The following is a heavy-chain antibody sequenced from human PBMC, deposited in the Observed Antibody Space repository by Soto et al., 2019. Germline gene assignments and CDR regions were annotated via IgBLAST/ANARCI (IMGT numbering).Heavy chain of an antibody. CDR2: ISGSGGST. V-gene: IGHV3-23*01. CDR3: AKTKSSRKWPMGAFDI. CDR1: GFTFSSYA. J-gene: IGHJ3*02. Sequence: GGSLRLSCAASGFTFSSYAMSWVRQAPGKGLEWVSAISGSGGSTYYADSVKGRFTISRDNSKNTLYLQMNSLRAEDTAVYYCAKTKSSRKWPMGAFDIWGQGTMVTVSS. D-gene: IGHD5-12*01.